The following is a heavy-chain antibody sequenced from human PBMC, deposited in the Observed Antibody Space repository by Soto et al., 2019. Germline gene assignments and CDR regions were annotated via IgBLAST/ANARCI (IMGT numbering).Heavy chain of an antibody. CDR2: ISGVGGST. CDR1: GFTFSDYA. D-gene: IGHD6-13*01. J-gene: IGHJ4*02. Sequence: EGQLLESGGGLVQPGGSLRLSCAASGFTFSDYAMSWVRQGPGKELEWASGISGVGGSTYYPDSVKGRFTISRDNSKNTVSLQMTNMTADDTGVYYCAKQLVGSSWYRDFDLWGQGTLVTVSS. CDR3: AKQLVGSSWYRDFDL. V-gene: IGHV3-23*01.